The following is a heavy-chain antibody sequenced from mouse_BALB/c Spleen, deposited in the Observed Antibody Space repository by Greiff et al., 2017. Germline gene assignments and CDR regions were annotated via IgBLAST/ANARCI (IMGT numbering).Heavy chain of an antibody. CDR2: IRNKANGYTT. V-gene: IGHV7-3*02. J-gene: IGHJ4*01. CDR3: ARAYGNYDAMDY. D-gene: IGHD2-1*01. Sequence: VQLQQSGGGLVQPGGSLRLSCAPSGFTFTDYYMSWVRQPPGKALEWLGFIRNKANGYTTEYSASVKGRFTISRDNSQSILYLQMNTLRAEDSATYYCARAYGNYDAMDYWGQGTSVTVSS. CDR1: GFTFTDYY.